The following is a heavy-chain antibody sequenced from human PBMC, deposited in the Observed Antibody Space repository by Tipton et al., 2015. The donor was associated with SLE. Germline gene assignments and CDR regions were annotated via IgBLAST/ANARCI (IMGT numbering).Heavy chain of an antibody. D-gene: IGHD2-2*01. CDR2: INPNSGGT. CDR1: GYTFTGYY. CDR3: ARGRPLGIVVPAGWFDP. J-gene: IGHJ5*02. Sequence: QVQLVQSGAEVKKPGASVKVSCKASGYTFTGYYMHWVRQAPGQGLEWMGRINPNSGGTNYAQKFQGRVTMTRDTSISTAYMELSRLRSDDTAVYYCARGRPLGIVVPAGWFDPWGQGTLVTVSS. V-gene: IGHV1-2*06.